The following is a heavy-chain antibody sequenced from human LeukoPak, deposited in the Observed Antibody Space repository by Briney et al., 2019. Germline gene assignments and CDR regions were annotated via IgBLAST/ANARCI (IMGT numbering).Heavy chain of an antibody. Sequence: RPGGSLRLSCAASGFTFDEYGMTWVRHATGKGLEWVSGIKWKGDSTGYADRRRGRFTVHRDNAKSSLYLQMNSLRAEDTALYLCAWFSSSYYFYYYMDGWLKGTTVGVSS. CDR1: GFTFDEYG. CDR2: IKWKGDST. CDR3: AWFSSSYYFYYYMDG. J-gene: IGHJ6*03. D-gene: IGHD3-10*01. V-gene: IGHV3-20*01.